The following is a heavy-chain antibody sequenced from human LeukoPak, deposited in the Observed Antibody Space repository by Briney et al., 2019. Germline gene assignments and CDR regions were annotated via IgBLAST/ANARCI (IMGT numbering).Heavy chain of an antibody. Sequence: SGGSLGLSCAASGFTFSSYAMSWVRQAPGKGLEWVSAISGSGGSTYYADSVKGRFTISRDNSKNTLYLQMNSLRAEDTAVYYCAKVGYDFWSGYYGGNFDYWGQGTLVTVSS. CDR3: AKVGYDFWSGYYGGNFDY. J-gene: IGHJ4*02. V-gene: IGHV3-23*01. CDR2: ISGSGGST. D-gene: IGHD3-3*01. CDR1: GFTFSSYA.